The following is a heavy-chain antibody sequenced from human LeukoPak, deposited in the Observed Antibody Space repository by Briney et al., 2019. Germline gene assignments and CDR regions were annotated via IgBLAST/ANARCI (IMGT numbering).Heavy chain of an antibody. D-gene: IGHD4-17*01. CDR3: AKDALTTVTTGVAFDI. V-gene: IGHV3-30*18. CDR2: MSYDGSNK. CDR1: GFTFSSYG. Sequence: QPGRSLRLSCAASGFTFSSYGMHWVRQAPGKGLEWVAVMSYDGSNKYYADSVKGRFTISRDNSKNTLYLQMNSLRAEDTAVYYCAKDALTTVTTGVAFDIWGQGTMVTVSS. J-gene: IGHJ3*02.